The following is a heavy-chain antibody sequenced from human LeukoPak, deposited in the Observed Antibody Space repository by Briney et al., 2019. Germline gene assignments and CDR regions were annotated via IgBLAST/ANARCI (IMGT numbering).Heavy chain of an antibody. D-gene: IGHD5-12*01. Sequence: ASVKVSCKASGYTFTSYYMHWVRQAPGQGLEWMGIINPSGGSTSYAQKFQGRVTMTRDTSASTVYMELSSLRSEDTAVYYCAREYSGYYFDYWGQGTLVTVSS. J-gene: IGHJ4*02. CDR1: GYTFTSYY. CDR3: AREYSGYYFDY. CDR2: INPSGGST. V-gene: IGHV1-46*01.